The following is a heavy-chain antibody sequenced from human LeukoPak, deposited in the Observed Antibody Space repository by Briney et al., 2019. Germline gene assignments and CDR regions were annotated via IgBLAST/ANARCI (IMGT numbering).Heavy chain of an antibody. V-gene: IGHV3-53*01. CDR3: ARVRKEYQLLLFDY. CDR1: GFTVSSNY. CDR2: IYSGGTT. J-gene: IGHJ4*02. D-gene: IGHD2-2*01. Sequence: GGSLRLSCAASGFTVSSNYMSEVRHAPGKGLEGCSIIYSGGTTYYADSVRGRFTISRDNSKNTLYLKMNSLRAEDPAVYYCARVRKEYQLLLFDYWGQGTLVTVSS.